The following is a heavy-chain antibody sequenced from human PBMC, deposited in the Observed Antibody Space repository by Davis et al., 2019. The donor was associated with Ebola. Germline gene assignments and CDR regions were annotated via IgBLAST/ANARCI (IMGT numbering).Heavy chain of an antibody. CDR2: IYYSGST. CDR3: ARDESITVAGPRGWFDP. J-gene: IGHJ5*02. CDR1: GGSISSSSYY. V-gene: IGHV4-61*01. D-gene: IGHD6-19*01. Sequence: SETLSLTCTVSGGSISSSSYYWSWIRQPPGKGLEWIGYIYYSGSTNYNPSLKSRVTISVDTSKNQFSLQLNSVTPEDTAVYYCARDESITVAGPRGWFDPWGQGTLVTVSS.